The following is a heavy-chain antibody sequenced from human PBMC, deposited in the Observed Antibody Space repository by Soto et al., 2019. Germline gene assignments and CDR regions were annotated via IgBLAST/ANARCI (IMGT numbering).Heavy chain of an antibody. CDR2: IYSGGST. CDR1: GFTVSSNY. J-gene: IGHJ2*01. D-gene: IGHD2-21*02. Sequence: EVQLVESGGGLVQPGGSLRLSCAASGFTVSSNYMSWVRQAPGKGLEWVSVIYSGGSTYYADSVKGRFTISRHNSKNTLYLQMNSLRAEDTAVYYCAREGDGAPENWYFDLWGRGTLVTVSS. V-gene: IGHV3-53*04. CDR3: AREGDGAPENWYFDL.